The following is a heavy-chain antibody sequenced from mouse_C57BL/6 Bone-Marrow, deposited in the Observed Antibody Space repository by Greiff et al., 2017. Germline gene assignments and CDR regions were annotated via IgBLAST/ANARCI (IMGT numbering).Heavy chain of an antibody. CDR3: ASTVVATRDAMDY. CDR1: GYTFTSYW. Sequence: QVQLQQPGAELVKPGASVKMSCKASGYTFTSYWITWVKQRPGQGLEWIGDIYPGSGSTNYNEKFKSKATLTVDTSSSTSYMQLSSLTSEDSAVYYWASTVVATRDAMDYWGQGTSVTVSS. V-gene: IGHV1-55*01. D-gene: IGHD1-1*01. CDR2: IYPGSGST. J-gene: IGHJ4*01.